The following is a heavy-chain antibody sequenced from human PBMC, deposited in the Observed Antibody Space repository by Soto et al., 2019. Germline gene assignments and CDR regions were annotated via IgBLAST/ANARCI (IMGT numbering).Heavy chain of an antibody. V-gene: IGHV4-59*01. CDR3: ARVMAVAGEGSYYYYYYGMDV. CDR1: GGSISSYY. CDR2: IYYSGST. J-gene: IGHJ6*02. Sequence: SETLSLTCTVSGGSISSYYWSWIRQPPGKGLEWIGYIYYSGSTNYNPSLKSRVTISVDTSKNQFSLKLSSVTAADTAVYYCARVMAVAGEGSYYYYYYGMDVWGQGTTVTVSS. D-gene: IGHD6-19*01.